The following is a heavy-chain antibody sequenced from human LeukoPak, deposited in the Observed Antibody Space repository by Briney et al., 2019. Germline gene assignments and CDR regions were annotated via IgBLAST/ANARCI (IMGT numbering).Heavy chain of an antibody. CDR3: ARWDGSGSSRWFDP. D-gene: IGHD3-10*01. V-gene: IGHV4-38-2*02. CDR1: GDSVSSGYY. CDR2: IYHSGTT. J-gene: IGHJ5*02. Sequence: SETLSLTCTVSGDSVSSGYYWGWIRQPPGKGLEWIGTIYHSGTTYYNPSLKSRVSISVDMSKNQFSLKLSSVTAADTAVYYCARWDGSGSSRWFDPWGQGTLVTVSS.